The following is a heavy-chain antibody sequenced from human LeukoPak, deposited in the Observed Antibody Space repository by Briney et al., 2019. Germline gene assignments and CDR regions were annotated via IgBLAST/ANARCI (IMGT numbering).Heavy chain of an antibody. CDR3: ARVFSSSSGGQVNWFDP. D-gene: IGHD6-6*01. CDR1: GYSFTTYW. J-gene: IGHJ5*02. V-gene: IGHV5-51*01. Sequence: GGSLRLSCAASGYSFTTYWIGWVRQMPGKGLELMCIIYPGTSDARNSPSFQGQVTLSVDRSITTAYLQWSSLKASDTAMYYCARVFSSSSGGQVNWFDPWGQGTLVTVSS. CDR2: IYPGTSDA.